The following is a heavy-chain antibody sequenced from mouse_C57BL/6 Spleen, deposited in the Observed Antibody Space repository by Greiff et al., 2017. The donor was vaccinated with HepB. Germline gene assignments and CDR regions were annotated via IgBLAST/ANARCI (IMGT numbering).Heavy chain of an antibody. Sequence: VQLQQSGAELVKAGASVKMSCKASGYTFTSYWMHWVKQRLGQGLEWFAETNPTNGRTYYNEKFKSKATLTVDKSSSTAYELRSGPTFEDYAVYYCARIKKIVATYFDYWGQGTTLTVSS. CDR1: GYTFTSYW. V-gene: IGHV1S81*02. J-gene: IGHJ2*01. CDR3: ARIKKIVATYFDY. D-gene: IGHD1-1*01. CDR2: TNPTNGRT.